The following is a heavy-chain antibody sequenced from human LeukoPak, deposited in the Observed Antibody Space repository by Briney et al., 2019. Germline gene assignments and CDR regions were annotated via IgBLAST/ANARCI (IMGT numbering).Heavy chain of an antibody. CDR2: IYTSGST. CDR1: GGSISSYY. J-gene: IGHJ4*02. CDR3: ARGRDYYDSSGCFFDY. Sequence: SQTLSLTCTVSGGSISSYYWSWIRQPTGKGLDWIGRIYTSGSTNNPSLKSRVTLSVDTSKNQFSLKLSSVTAADTAVYYCARGRDYYDSSGCFFDYWGQGTLVTVSS. V-gene: IGHV4-4*07. D-gene: IGHD3-22*01.